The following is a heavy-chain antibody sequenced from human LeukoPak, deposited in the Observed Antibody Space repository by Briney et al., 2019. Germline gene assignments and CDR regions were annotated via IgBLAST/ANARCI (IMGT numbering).Heavy chain of an antibody. CDR1: GFTFSDYY. CDR2: ISSSGSSI. Sequence: GGSLRLSCAASGFTFSDYYMSWIRQAPGKGLEWVSYISSSGSSIYSADSVKGRFTISRDNAKNSLYLQMNSLRAEDTAVYYCARVGRCSSSSGDYWGQGTLVTVSS. J-gene: IGHJ4*02. CDR3: ARVGRCSSSSGDY. V-gene: IGHV3-11*04. D-gene: IGHD6-6*01.